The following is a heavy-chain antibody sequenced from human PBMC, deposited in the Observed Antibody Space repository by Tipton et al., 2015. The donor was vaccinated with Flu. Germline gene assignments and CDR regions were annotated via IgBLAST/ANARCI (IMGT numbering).Heavy chain of an antibody. J-gene: IGHJ4*02. Sequence: SLRLSCAASGFTFSNYAMRWVRQAPGKGLQWVSTISGSGGSAYFADSVKGRFTISRDDSKNTLYLQMNSLRAEDTAVYYCARRPGGWGQGTLVTVSS. CDR1: GFTFSNYA. V-gene: IGHV3-23*01. D-gene: IGHD4-23*01. CDR3: ARRPGG. CDR2: ISGSGGSA.